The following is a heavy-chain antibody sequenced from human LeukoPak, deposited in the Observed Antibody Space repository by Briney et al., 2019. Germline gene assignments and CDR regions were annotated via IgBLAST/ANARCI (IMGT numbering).Heavy chain of an antibody. CDR2: ISSSSSYI. CDR1: GFTFSSYR. D-gene: IGHD6-19*01. J-gene: IGHJ5*02. CDR3: AREPGIAVAGTFSGRFDP. V-gene: IGHV3-21*01. Sequence: GGSLRPSCAASGFTFSSYRMNWVRQAPGKGLEWVSSISSSSSYIYYADSVKGRFTISRDNAKNSLYLQMNSLRAEDTAVYYCAREPGIAVAGTFSGRFDPWGQGTLVTVSS.